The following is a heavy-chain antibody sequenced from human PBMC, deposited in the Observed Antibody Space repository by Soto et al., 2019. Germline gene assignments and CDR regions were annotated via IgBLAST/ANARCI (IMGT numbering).Heavy chain of an antibody. CDR1: GFTFGDYA. CDR2: IRSKAYGGTT. V-gene: IGHV3-49*03. Sequence: PGGSLRLSCTASGFTFGDYAMSWFRQAPGKGLEWVGFIRSKAYGGTTEYAASVKGRFTISRDDSKSIAYLQMNSLKTEDTAVYYCTREHDFWSGYYFKGPDAFDIWGQGTMVTVSS. CDR3: TREHDFWSGYYFKGPDAFDI. J-gene: IGHJ3*02. D-gene: IGHD3-3*01.